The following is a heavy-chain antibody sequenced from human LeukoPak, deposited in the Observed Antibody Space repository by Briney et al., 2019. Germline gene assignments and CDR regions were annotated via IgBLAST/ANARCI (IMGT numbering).Heavy chain of an antibody. D-gene: IGHD5-18*01. V-gene: IGHV1-18*01. CDR2: ISAYNGNT. CDR1: GYTFTSYG. Sequence: ASVKVSCKASGYTFTSYGISCVRQAPGQGLEWIGWISAYNGNTNYAQKLQGRVTMTTDTSTSTAYMELRSLRSDDTAVYYCARDSSAMVMDYWGQGTLVTVSS. J-gene: IGHJ4*02. CDR3: ARDSSAMVMDY.